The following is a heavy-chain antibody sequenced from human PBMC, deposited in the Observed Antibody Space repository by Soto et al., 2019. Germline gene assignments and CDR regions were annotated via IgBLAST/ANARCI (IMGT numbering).Heavy chain of an antibody. V-gene: IGHV3-13*01. CDR2: IGTAGDT. D-gene: IGHD6-19*01. Sequence: PGGSLRLSCAASGFTFSSYDMHWVRQATGKGLEWVSAIGTAGDTYYPGSVKGRFTISRENAKSSLYLQMNSLRAGDTAVYYCARSDSSGWYYFDYWGQGTLVTV. CDR3: ARSDSSGWYYFDY. J-gene: IGHJ4*02. CDR1: GFTFSSYD.